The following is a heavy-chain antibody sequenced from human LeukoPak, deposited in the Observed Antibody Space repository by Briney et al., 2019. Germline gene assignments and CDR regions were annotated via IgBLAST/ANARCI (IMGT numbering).Heavy chain of an antibody. Sequence: WASVKVSRKASGYTFTSNYIHWVRQAPGQGLEWMGMIYPRDGSTSYAQKFQGRVTVTRDTSTSTVHMELSGLRSEDTAVYYCARDQEGFDYWGQGTLVTVSS. CDR1: GYTFTSNY. CDR3: ARDQEGFDY. CDR2: IYPRDGST. J-gene: IGHJ4*02. V-gene: IGHV1-46*01.